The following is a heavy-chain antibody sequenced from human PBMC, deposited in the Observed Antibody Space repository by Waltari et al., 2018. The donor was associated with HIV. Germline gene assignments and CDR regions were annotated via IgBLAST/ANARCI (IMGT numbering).Heavy chain of an antibody. D-gene: IGHD3-22*01. CDR2: ISGIGSHT. Sequence: EVKLVQSGGGLVQPGGSLRLSCTAPGVTVRSHGMRWVRQTPGKGLQWVSTISGIGSHTYYADSAKGRFTISRDNSENTLFLQMTRLRVEDTARYFCAKDFDTSGLPYVVIDSWGQGTLVTVSS. CDR1: GVTVRSHG. J-gene: IGHJ4*02. V-gene: IGHV3-23*04. CDR3: AKDFDTSGLPYVVIDS.